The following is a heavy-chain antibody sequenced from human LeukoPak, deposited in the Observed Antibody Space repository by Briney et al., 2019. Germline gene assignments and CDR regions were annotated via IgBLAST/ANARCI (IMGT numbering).Heavy chain of an antibody. J-gene: IGHJ4*02. CDR3: ARAGLSAAGIVDY. Sequence: SETLSLTCAVYGGSFSGYYWSWIRQPPGKGLEWIGEINHSGSTNYNPSLKSRVTISVDTSKNQFSLKLSSVTAADTAVYYCARAGLSAAGIVDYWGQGTLVTVSS. D-gene: IGHD6-13*01. CDR2: INHSGST. CDR1: GGSFSGYY. V-gene: IGHV4-34*01.